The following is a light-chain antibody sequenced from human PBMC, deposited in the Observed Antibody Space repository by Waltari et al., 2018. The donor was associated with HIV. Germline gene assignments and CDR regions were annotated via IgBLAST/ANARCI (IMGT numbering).Light chain of an antibody. J-gene: IGKJ4*01. CDR2: GAS. CDR3: QQYNNWPLT. V-gene: IGKV3-15*01. CDR1: QSVSSN. Sequence: ERVMTQSPATLSVSPGERATLSCRASQSVSSNLAWYQQTPGQAPRLLIYGASTRATGIPARFSGSGSGTDFTLTIGSLQSEDFAVYYCQQYNNWPLTFGGGTK.